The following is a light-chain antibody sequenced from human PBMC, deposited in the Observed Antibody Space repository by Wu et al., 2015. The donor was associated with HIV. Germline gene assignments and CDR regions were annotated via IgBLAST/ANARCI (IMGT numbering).Light chain of an antibody. CDR3: QQLSSFPLT. CDR1: QDIVTY. Sequence: IQLTQSPSSLSASIGDRVSITCRASQDIVTYLAWYQQTPGKAPRVLIYDASTLQSGVPSRFSGSGSGADFTLTISGLQREDFAIYYCQQLSSFPLTFGQGTRLEIK. V-gene: IGKV1-9*01. CDR2: DAS. J-gene: IGKJ5*01.